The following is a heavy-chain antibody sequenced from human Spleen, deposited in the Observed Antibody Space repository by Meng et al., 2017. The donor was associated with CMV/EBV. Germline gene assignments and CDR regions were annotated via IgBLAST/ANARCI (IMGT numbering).Heavy chain of an antibody. V-gene: IGHV1-2*02. Sequence: SVKVSCKASGYTFTAYYMHWVRQAPGQGLEWMGWINPNSGGTNYAQKFQGRVTMTRDTSISTAYMELSRLRSDDTAVYYCARVINSGGYSFDYWGQGTLVTVSS. D-gene: IGHD2-15*01. J-gene: IGHJ4*02. CDR2: INPNSGGT. CDR1: GYTFTAYY. CDR3: ARVINSGGYSFDY.